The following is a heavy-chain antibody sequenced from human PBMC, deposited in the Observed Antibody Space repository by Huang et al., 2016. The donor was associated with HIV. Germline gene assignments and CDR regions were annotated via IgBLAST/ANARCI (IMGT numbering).Heavy chain of an antibody. CDR3: AKGRGSNWLSPSGLFDL. V-gene: IGHV3-23*01. CDR1: EITFSNFA. J-gene: IGHJ2*01. D-gene: IGHD6-19*01. CDR2: ITGSCFTT. Sequence: EGQLLESGGGLTQPGGSRRLSCVVSEITFSNFAMSWVRQAPRKGLEWVATITGSCFTTYDADSVEVRFTVSRDNSKNTVNLQMDNLRVDDTAIYFCAKGRGSNWLSPSGLFDLWGRGTLVSVSS.